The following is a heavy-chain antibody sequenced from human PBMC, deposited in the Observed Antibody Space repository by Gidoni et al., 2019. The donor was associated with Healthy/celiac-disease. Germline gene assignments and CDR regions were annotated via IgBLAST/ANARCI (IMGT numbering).Heavy chain of an antibody. CDR3: AKGGSSGWYGGYFDY. CDR1: GFTFSSYA. J-gene: IGHJ4*02. D-gene: IGHD6-19*01. CDR2: ISGSGGST. V-gene: IGHV3-23*01. Sequence: EVQLLESGGGLVQPGGSLRPSCAASGFTFSSYAMSWVRQAPGKGLEWVSAISGSGGSTYYADSVKGRFTISRDNSKNTLYLQMNSLRAEDTAVYYCAKGGSSGWYGGYFDYWGQGTLVTVSS.